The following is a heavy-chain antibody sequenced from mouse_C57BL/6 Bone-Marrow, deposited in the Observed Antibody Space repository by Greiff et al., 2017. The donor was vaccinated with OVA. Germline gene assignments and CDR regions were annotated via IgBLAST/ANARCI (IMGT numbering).Heavy chain of an antibody. J-gene: IGHJ4*01. CDR1: GYTFTSYW. D-gene: IGHD2-3*01. CDR2: IDPSDSYT. V-gene: IGHV1-50*01. CDR3: ARDDDGYTGGYAMDY. Sequence: QVQLQQPGAELVKPGASVKLSCKASGYTFTSYWMQWVKQRPGQGLEWIGEIDPSDSYTNYNQKFKGKATLTVDTSSSTAYMQLSSLTSEDSAVYYCARDDDGYTGGYAMDYWGQGTSVTVSS.